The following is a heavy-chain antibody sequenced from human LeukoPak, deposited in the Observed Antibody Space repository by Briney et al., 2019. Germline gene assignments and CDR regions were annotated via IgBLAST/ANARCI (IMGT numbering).Heavy chain of an antibody. CDR1: GFTFSSYS. V-gene: IGHV3-48*01. Sequence: GGSLRLSCAASGFTFSSYSMNWVRQTPGKGLEWVSSISSSSSTIYYADSVKGRFTISRDNAKNSLYLQMNSLRAEETAVYYCARESPRGYYYGMDVWGQGTTVTVSS. CDR3: ARESPRGYYYGMDV. CDR2: ISSSSSTI. J-gene: IGHJ6*02.